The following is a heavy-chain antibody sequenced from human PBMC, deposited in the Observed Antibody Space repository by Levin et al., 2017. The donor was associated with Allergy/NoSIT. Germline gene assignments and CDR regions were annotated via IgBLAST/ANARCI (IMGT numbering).Heavy chain of an antibody. CDR2: IKSDASET. V-gene: IGHV3-7*01. J-gene: IGHJ4*02. Sequence: PGGSLRLSCAISGFTFNSYWMSWVRQAPGKGLEWVATIKSDASETYYVDSVRGRFTISRDNAKDSLFLQMGSLRGEDTAVYYCARDSRHIVGVPAPDFWGQGTLVTVSS. D-gene: IGHD2-2*01. CDR3: ARDSRHIVGVPAPDF. CDR1: GFTFNSYW.